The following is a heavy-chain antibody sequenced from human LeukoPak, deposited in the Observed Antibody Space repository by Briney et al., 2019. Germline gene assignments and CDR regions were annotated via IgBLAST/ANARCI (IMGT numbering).Heavy chain of an antibody. V-gene: IGHV3-33*01. D-gene: IGHD6-19*01. CDR2: IWYDGSNK. CDR3: ARGWAVAGPLDY. Sequence: PGGSLRLSCAASGFTFSSYGMHWVRQAPGKGLEWVAVIWYDGSNKYYADSVKGRFTISRDNSKNTLYLQMNSLRAEDTAVYYCARGWAVAGPLDYWGQGTLVTVSS. CDR1: GFTFSSYG. J-gene: IGHJ4*02.